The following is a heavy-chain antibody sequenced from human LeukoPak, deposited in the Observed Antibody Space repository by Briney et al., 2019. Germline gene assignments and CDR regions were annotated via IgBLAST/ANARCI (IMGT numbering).Heavy chain of an antibody. Sequence: SETLSLTCAVSGGPISSGGYSWSWIRQPPGKGLEWIGYIYHSGSTYYNPSLKSRVTISVDRSKNQFSLKLSSVTAADTAVYYCARGPWSAGYYYYGMDVWGQGTTVTVSS. CDR1: GGPISSGGYS. J-gene: IGHJ6*02. CDR3: ARGPWSAGYYYYGMDV. CDR2: IYHSGST. V-gene: IGHV4-30-2*01. D-gene: IGHD6-19*01.